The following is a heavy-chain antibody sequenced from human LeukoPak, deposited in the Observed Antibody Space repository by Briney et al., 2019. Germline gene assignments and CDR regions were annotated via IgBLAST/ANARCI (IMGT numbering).Heavy chain of an antibody. D-gene: IGHD2-2*01. CDR2: ISSSSSYI. CDR1: GFIFSDYS. V-gene: IGHV3-21*01. J-gene: IGHJ5*02. Sequence: GGSLRLSCAAYGFIFSDYSMNWVRQAAGMGLNRVPSISSSSSYIYYTDSVKGRFTISRDNAKNSLYLQLNSLRAEDTAVYYCASIVVVPERNWFDPWGQGTLVTVSS. CDR3: ASIVVVPERNWFDP.